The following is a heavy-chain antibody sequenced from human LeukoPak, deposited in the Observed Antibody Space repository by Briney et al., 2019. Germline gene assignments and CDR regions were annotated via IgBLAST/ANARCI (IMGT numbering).Heavy chain of an antibody. Sequence: SETLSLTCTVSGGSVSSGSYYWSWIRQPPGKGLEWIGYIYYSGSTNYNPSLKSRVTISVDTSKNQFSLKLSSVTAADTAVYYCARTASRRYYYYYGMDVWGQGTTVTVSS. CDR2: IYYSGST. CDR3: ARTASRRYYYYYGMDV. CDR1: GGSVSSGSYY. J-gene: IGHJ6*02. D-gene: IGHD2-21*02. V-gene: IGHV4-61*01.